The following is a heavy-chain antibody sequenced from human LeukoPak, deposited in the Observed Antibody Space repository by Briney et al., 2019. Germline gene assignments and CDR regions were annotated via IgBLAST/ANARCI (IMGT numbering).Heavy chain of an antibody. J-gene: IGHJ3*02. CDR3: ARDPVYDSSGYLDDAFDI. D-gene: IGHD3-22*01. Sequence: SVKVSCKASGGTFSSYTISWVRQAPGQGLEWMGRIIPIFGTPNYAQKFQGRVTITTDESTSTAYMELSSLRSEDTAVYYCARDPVYDSSGYLDDAFDIWGQGTMVTVSS. CDR1: GGTFSSYT. CDR2: IIPIFGTP. V-gene: IGHV1-69*05.